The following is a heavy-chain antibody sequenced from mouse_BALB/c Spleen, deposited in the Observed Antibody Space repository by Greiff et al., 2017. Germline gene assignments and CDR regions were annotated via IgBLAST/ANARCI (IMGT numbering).Heavy chain of an antibody. CDR1: GYTFTSYV. CDR3: ARDGNSWFAY. V-gene: IGHV1-14*01. D-gene: IGHD1-1*01. CDR2: INPYNDGT. J-gene: IGHJ3*01. Sequence: VQLQQSGPELVKPGASVKMSCKASGYTFTSYVMHWVKQKPGQGLEWIGYINPYNDGTKYNAKFNVKATLTSDISSSTAYMELSSLTSEDSAVYYCARDGNSWFAYWGQGTLVTVSA.